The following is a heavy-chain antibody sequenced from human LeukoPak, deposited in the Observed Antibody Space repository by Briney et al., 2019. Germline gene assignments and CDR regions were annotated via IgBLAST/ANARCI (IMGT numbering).Heavy chain of an antibody. CDR2: INPNSGGT. CDR3: ARDRAVAADI. V-gene: IGHV1-2*06. D-gene: IGHD6-19*01. J-gene: IGHJ3*02. Sequence: ASVKVSCKASGYTFTGYYMHWVRQAPGQGLEWMGRINPNSGGTNYAQKFQGRVTITTDESTSTAYMELSSLRSEDTAVYYCARDRAVAADIWGQGTMVTVSS. CDR1: GYTFTGYY.